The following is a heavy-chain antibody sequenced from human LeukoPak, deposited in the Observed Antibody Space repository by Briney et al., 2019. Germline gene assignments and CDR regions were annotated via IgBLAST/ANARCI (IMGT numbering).Heavy chain of an antibody. J-gene: IGHJ4*02. CDR3: ARERNYDYGDYGFDY. CDR2: ISAYNGNT. Sequence: ASVKVSCKASGYTFTNYGITWVRQAPGQGLEWMGWISAYNGNTNYAQKLQGRVTMTTDTSTSTAYMELRSLRSDDTAVYYCARERNYDYGDYGFDYWGQGTLVTVSS. V-gene: IGHV1-18*01. CDR1: GYTFTNYG. D-gene: IGHD4-17*01.